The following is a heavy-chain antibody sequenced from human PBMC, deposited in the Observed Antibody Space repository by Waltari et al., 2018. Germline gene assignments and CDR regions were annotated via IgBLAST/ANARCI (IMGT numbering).Heavy chain of an antibody. CDR1: GLPFTIYA. CDR3: ASSSGWPRVVDY. J-gene: IGHJ4*01. Sequence: EVQLLESGGGLVQPGGSLRLSCSTPGLPFTIYALTLVRQAPGKGLGWVSSIVPSGGSTYYADSVKGRCTISRDTSKNTMSLHMQNLRAEDTAVYFCASSSGWPRVVDYWGQGTLVTVSS. D-gene: IGHD6-25*01. V-gene: IGHV3-23*01. CDR2: IVPSGGST.